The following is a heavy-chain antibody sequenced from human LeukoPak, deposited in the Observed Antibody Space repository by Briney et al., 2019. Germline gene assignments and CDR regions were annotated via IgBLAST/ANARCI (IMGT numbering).Heavy chain of an antibody. V-gene: IGHV4-34*01. CDR1: GGSFSGYY. D-gene: IGHD2-2*01. CDR2: INHSGST. J-gene: IGHJ6*03. CDR3: ARADCSTTSCYLAFYMDV. Sequence: NPSETLSLTCAVYGGSFSGYYWSWIRQPPGKGLEWIGEINHSGSTNYNPSLKSRVTISVDTSKNQFSLKLSSVTAADTAVYYCARADCSTTSCYLAFYMDVWGKGTTVTVSS.